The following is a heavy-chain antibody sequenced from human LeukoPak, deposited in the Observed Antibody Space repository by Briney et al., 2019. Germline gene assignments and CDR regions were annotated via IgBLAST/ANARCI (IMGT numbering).Heavy chain of an antibody. V-gene: IGHV4-34*01. Sequence: ASETLSLTCAVYGGSFSGYYWSWIRQPPGEGLEWIGEINHSGSTNYNPSLKSRVTISVDTSKNQFSLKLSSVTAADTAVYYCARANAVEDVWGQGTTVTVSS. CDR3: ARANAVEDV. CDR1: GGSFSGYY. CDR2: INHSGST. J-gene: IGHJ6*02.